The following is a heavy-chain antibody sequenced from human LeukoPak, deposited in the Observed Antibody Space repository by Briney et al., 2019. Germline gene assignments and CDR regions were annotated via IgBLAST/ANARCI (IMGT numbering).Heavy chain of an antibody. J-gene: IGHJ4*02. D-gene: IGHD1-26*01. CDR1: GYPFTDYY. CDR2: IFPNSGGT. CDR3: ARVVSTTTHFDY. V-gene: IGHV1-2*02. Sequence: ASVKVSCKASGYPFTDYYIHWVRQAPGQGFECMGWIFPNSGGTYYAQKFQGRVTMTRDTSINTAYMEPTSLSSDDTAVYYCARVVSTTTHFDYWGQGTLVTVSS.